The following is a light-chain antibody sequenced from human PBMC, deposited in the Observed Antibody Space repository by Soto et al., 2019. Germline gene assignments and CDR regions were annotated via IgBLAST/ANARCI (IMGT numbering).Light chain of an antibody. CDR2: EVS. V-gene: IGLV2-14*01. CDR3: SSYTSSSFWV. CDR1: SSDVGGYNY. Sequence: QSVLTQPASVSGSPGQSITISCTGTSSDVGGYNYVSWYQQNPGKAPKLMIYEVSNRPSGVSNRFSGSKSGNTASLTISGLQAEDEADYYCSSYTSSSFWVFGGGTKLTVL. J-gene: IGLJ3*02.